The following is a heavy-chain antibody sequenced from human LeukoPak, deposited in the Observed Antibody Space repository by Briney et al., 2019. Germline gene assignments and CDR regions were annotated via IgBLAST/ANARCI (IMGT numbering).Heavy chain of an antibody. CDR1: GFTVSNNY. Sequence: GGSLRLSCAASGFTVSNNYMSWVRQAPGRGLEWVSISYSDSNTNYADSVKGRFTISRDTSQNTLSLQMNSLRAEDTAVYYCVRKDRDFNAAFDIWGQGTVVTVSS. D-gene: IGHD1-14*01. J-gene: IGHJ3*02. CDR3: VRKDRDFNAAFDI. V-gene: IGHV3-53*01. CDR2: SYSDSNT.